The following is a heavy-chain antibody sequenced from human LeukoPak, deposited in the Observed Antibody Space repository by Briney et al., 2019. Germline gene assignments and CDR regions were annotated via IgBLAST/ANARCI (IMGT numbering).Heavy chain of an antibody. CDR2: ISHNNDDT. J-gene: IGHJ4*02. D-gene: IGHD2/OR15-2a*01. V-gene: IGHV3-11*06. CDR1: GFTFRDSY. CDR3: ARGHTTIFY. Sequence: PGGSLRLSCAASGFTFRDSYMSWFRQAPGKGLEWVSYISHNNDDTNYAHSVKGRFTISRDNAKNSVYLQMNSLRAEDTAMYYCARGHTTIFYWGQGTLVTVSS.